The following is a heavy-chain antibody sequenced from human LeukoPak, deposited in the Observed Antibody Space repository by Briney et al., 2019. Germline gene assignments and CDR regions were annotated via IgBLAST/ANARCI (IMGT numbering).Heavy chain of an antibody. CDR3: ARDTPGTGGDALDI. CDR2: IDSRSTLI. V-gene: IGHV3-48*04. Sequence: QSGGSLRLSCAASGFTFSSYAMHWVRQAPGKGLEWISFIDSRSTLIKYADSVKGRFTISRDNAENSLFLQMHSLGVEDTAVYYCARDTPGTGGDALDIWGQGTMVTVSS. CDR1: GFTFSSYA. D-gene: IGHD1-14*01. J-gene: IGHJ3*02.